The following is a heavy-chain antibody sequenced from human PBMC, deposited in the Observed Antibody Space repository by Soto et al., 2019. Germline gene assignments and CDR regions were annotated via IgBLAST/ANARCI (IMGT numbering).Heavy chain of an antibody. CDR2: IDPSDSCT. CDR3: ARLQMAYCSSTSCYAHYYYGMDV. J-gene: IGHJ6*02. Sequence: GESLKISCKGSGYSFTSYWISWVRQMPGKGLEWMGRIDPSDSCTNYSPSFQGHVTISADKSISTAYLQWSSLKASDTAMYYCARLQMAYCSSTSCYAHYYYGMDVWGQGTTVTVSS. CDR1: GYSFTSYW. D-gene: IGHD2-2*01. V-gene: IGHV5-10-1*01.